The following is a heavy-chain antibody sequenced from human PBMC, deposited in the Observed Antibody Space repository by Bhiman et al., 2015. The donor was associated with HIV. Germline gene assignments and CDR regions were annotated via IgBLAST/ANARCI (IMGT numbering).Heavy chain of an antibody. CDR1: GFTFSSHS. Sequence: EVQLVESGGGLVKPGGSLRLSCAASGFTFSSHSMNWVRQAPGKGLEWVSSISSSSYYIYYADSVKGRFTVSRDNARKTLYLQMNSLRVEDTAVYYCARVGPALYWGQGTLVTVSS. CDR3: ARVGPALY. J-gene: IGHJ4*02. V-gene: IGHV3-21*01. CDR2: ISSSSYYI.